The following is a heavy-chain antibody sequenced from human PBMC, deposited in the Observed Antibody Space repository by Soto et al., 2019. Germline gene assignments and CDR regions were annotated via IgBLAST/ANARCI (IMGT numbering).Heavy chain of an antibody. J-gene: IGHJ4*02. CDR3: ARHDYYDSSGYYYPAGPFDY. V-gene: IGHV1-69*01. Sequence: QVQLVQSGAEVKKPGSSVKVSCKASGGTFSSYAISWVRQAPGQGLEWMGGIIPIFGTANYAQKFQGRVTITADESTSTASMELSSLRSEDTAVYYCARHDYYDSSGYYYPAGPFDYWGQGTLVTVSS. CDR1: GGTFSSYA. CDR2: IIPIFGTA. D-gene: IGHD3-22*01.